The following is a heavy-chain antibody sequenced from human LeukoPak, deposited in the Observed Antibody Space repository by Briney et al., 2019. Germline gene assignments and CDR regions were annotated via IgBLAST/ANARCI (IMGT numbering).Heavy chain of an antibody. CDR3: ARDANSGWYYLGAFDI. CDR2: ISGSGGSTI. Sequence: GGSLRLSCAASGFTFSSYAMSWVRQAPGKGLEWVSAISGSGGSTIYYADSVKGRFTISRDNAKNSLYLQMNSLRAEDTAVYYCARDANSGWYYLGAFDIWGQGTMVTVSS. D-gene: IGHD6-19*01. CDR1: GFTFSSYA. V-gene: IGHV3-23*01. J-gene: IGHJ3*02.